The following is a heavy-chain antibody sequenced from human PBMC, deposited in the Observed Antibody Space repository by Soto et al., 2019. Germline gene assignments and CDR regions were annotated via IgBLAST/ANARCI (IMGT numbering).Heavy chain of an antibody. CDR1: GFTFTSSA. V-gene: IGHV1-58*01. Sequence: SVKVSCKASGFTFTSSAVQWVRQARGQRLEWIGWIVVGIGNTNYAQKFQGRVTITADKSTSTAYMELSSLRSEDTAVYYCASFITMVRGVIPHDAFDIWGQGTMVTVSS. CDR3: ASFITMVRGVIPHDAFDI. CDR2: IVVGIGNT. D-gene: IGHD3-10*01. J-gene: IGHJ3*02.